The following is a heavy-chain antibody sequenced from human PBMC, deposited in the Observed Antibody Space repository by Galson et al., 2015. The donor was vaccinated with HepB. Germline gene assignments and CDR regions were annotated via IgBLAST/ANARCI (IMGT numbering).Heavy chain of an antibody. CDR3: ARGWNGDSIAGSFYYYGMDV. D-gene: IGHD4-17*01. CDR2: INPNSGGT. V-gene: IGHV1-2*02. J-gene: IGHJ6*02. Sequence: SVKVSCTASGYTFTGYYMHWVRQAPGQGLEWMGWINPNSGGTNHAQKFQGRVTMTRDTSISTAYMELSRLRSDDTAVYYCARGWNGDSIAGSFYYYGMDVWGQGTTVTVSS. CDR1: GYTFTGYY.